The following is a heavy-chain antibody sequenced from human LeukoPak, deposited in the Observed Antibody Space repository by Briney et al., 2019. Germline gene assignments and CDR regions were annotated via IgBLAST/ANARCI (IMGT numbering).Heavy chain of an antibody. J-gene: IGHJ4*02. Sequence: SETLSLTCTLSGDSTNTYFWSRIRQSPGKGLDWIGYIYYTGTTNYNPSLKSRVTISVDTSKNQFSLKVNSVTAADTGVYYCASKSTDHGELRFDYWGQGTLVTVSS. V-gene: IGHV4-59*01. CDR2: IYYTGTT. D-gene: IGHD4-17*01. CDR1: GDSTNTYF. CDR3: ASKSTDHGELRFDY.